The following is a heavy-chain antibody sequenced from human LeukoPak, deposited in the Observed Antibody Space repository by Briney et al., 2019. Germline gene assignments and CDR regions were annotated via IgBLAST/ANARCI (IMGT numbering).Heavy chain of an antibody. J-gene: IGHJ4*02. Sequence: SSETLSLTCTVSGGSISSGGYYWSWIRQHPGKGLEWIGYIYYSGSTYYNPSLKSRVTISVDTSKNQFSLKLSSVTAADTAVYYCARVLSIAARSSFDYWGQGTLVTVSS. V-gene: IGHV4-31*03. CDR2: IYYSGST. CDR3: ARVLSIAARSSFDY. CDR1: GGSISSGGYY. D-gene: IGHD6-6*01.